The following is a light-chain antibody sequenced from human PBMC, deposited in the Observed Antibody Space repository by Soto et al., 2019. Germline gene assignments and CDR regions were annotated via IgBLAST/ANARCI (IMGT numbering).Light chain of an antibody. CDR1: QSLLHGNGYNY. CDR2: LGS. Sequence: DIVMTQSPLALPVTPGEPASISCRSSQSLLHGNGYNYLDWYLQKPGQSPQPLIYLGSNRASGVPDRFSGSGSGTDFTLKISRVAAEDVGVYYCMQSLQTPWTFGQGTKVDIK. J-gene: IGKJ1*01. V-gene: IGKV2-28*01. CDR3: MQSLQTPWT.